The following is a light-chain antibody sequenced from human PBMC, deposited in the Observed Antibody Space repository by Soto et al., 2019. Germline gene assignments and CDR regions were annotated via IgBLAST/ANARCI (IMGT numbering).Light chain of an antibody. CDR1: SRDVGAYNL. V-gene: IGLV2-14*01. CDR2: EVR. CDR3: SSYTTSSTRV. Sequence: QSVLTQPASVSGSPGQSITISCSGTSRDVGAYNLVSWYQQSPGKAPKLLIYEVRNRPSGVSYRFSGSKSGNTASLTISGLQAEDEADYYCSSYTTSSTRVFGTGTKLTVL. J-gene: IGLJ1*01.